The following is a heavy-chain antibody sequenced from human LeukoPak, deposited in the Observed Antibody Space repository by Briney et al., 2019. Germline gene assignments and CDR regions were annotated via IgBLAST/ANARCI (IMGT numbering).Heavy chain of an antibody. J-gene: IGHJ4*02. CDR1: GFTFSSYA. V-gene: IGHV3-23*01. Sequence: GGSLRLSCAASGFTFSSYAMSWVRQAPGKGLEWVLAIRGSGCSTYYADSVKGRFTISRDNSKNTLYLQMNSLRAEDTAVYYCAKIGDHRDYWGQGTLVTVSS. CDR2: IRGSGCST. CDR3: AKIGDHRDY. D-gene: IGHD2-21*02.